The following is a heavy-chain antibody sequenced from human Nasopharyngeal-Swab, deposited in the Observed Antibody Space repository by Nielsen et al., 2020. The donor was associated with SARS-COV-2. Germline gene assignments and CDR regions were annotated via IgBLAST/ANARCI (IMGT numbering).Heavy chain of an antibody. D-gene: IGHD3-22*01. Sequence: GGSLRLSCAASGFSITTYGMTWVRQAPGKGLEWVANIKPDGSEQNYLDSVKGRFTISRDNARNSLYLQINSLRAEDTAMYYCARESVSITTYIDHWGQGTLVTVSS. V-gene: IGHV3-7*03. CDR3: ARESVSITTYIDH. CDR2: IKPDGSEQ. J-gene: IGHJ4*02. CDR1: GFSITTYG.